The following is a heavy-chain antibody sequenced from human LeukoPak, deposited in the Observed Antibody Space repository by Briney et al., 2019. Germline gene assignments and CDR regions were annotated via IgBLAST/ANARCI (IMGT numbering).Heavy chain of an antibody. Sequence: PSETLSLTCTVSSGSISSYYWSWIRQPPGKGLEWIGYSGNTNYNPSLKSRVTISVDTSKNQFSLKLSSVTAADTAVYYCARAQMVRGIIIKVFWYFDLWGRGTLVTVSS. CDR1: SGSISSYY. J-gene: IGHJ2*01. D-gene: IGHD3-10*01. CDR2: SGNT. CDR3: ARAQMVRGIIIKVFWYFDL. V-gene: IGHV4-59*01.